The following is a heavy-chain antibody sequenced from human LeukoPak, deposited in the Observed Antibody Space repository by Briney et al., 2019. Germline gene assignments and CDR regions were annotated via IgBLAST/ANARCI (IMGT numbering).Heavy chain of an antibody. CDR1: GYIFTSYG. CDR3: ARVGYTSGCDH. Sequence: ASVKVSCKASGYIFTSYGIGWVRQAPGQGLEWMGWISTYNGNTNYVRRLQGRVTMTTDTPTNTVHMELRSLRSDDAAVYYCARVGYTSGCDHWGQGTLVTVSS. D-gene: IGHD3-3*01. CDR2: ISTYNGNT. V-gene: IGHV1-18*01. J-gene: IGHJ4*02.